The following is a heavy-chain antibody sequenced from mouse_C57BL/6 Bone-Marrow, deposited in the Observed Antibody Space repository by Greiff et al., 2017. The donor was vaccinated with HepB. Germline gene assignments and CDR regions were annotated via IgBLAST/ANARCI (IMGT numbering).Heavy chain of an antibody. V-gene: IGHV3-6*01. CDR1: GYSITSGYY. CDR3: ASPPYYYGSSAWFAY. J-gene: IGHJ3*01. CDR2: ISYDGSN. Sequence: VQLQQSGPGLVKPSQSLSLTCSVTGYSITSGYYWNWIRQFPGNKLEWMGYISYDGSNNYNPSLKNRISITRDTSKNQFFLKLNSVTTEDTATYYCASPPYYYGSSAWFAYWGQGTLVTVSA. D-gene: IGHD1-1*01.